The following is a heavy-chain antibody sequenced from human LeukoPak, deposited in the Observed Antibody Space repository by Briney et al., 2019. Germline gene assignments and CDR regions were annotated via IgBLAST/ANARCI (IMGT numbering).Heavy chain of an antibody. V-gene: IGHV1-2*02. CDR2: INPNSGGT. CDR3: ARSWPWGISNPGTFDY. D-gene: IGHD3-16*01. Sequence: ASVKVSCKASGYTFTGYYMHWVRQAPGQGLEWMGWINPNSGGTNYAQKFQGRVTMTRDTSISTAYMELSRLRSDDTAVYYCARSWPWGISNPGTFDYWGQGTLVTVSS. CDR1: GYTFTGYY. J-gene: IGHJ4*02.